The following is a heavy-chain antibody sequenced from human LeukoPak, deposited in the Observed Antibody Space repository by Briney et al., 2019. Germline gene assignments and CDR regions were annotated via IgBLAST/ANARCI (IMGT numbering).Heavy chain of an antibody. CDR3: ARGEGVVPATYYFDY. J-gene: IGHJ4*02. V-gene: IGHV3-7*01. CDR2: INQDESEK. D-gene: IGHD2-2*01. Sequence: GGSLRLSCAASGFTFRTYSMSWVRQAPGKGLEWVANINQDESEKYYVASVKGRFTISRDNAKNSLYLQMNSLRAEDTAVYYCARGEGVVPATYYFDYWGQGTLVTVSS. CDR1: GFTFRTYS.